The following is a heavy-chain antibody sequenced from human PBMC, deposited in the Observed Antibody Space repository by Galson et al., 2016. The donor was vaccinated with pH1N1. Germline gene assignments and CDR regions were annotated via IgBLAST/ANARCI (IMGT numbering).Heavy chain of an antibody. V-gene: IGHV1-2*02. CDR1: GYTFARFY. J-gene: IGHJ4*02. D-gene: IGHD2-15*01. CDR2: IDPKSGNT. CDR3: ARVTPTEPFDH. Sequence: SVKVSCKASGYTFARFYLHWVRQAPGQGLEWMGWIDPKSGNTHYAQKFQGRVNVTRDTSISTAYMHLSGLTYDDAAVYYCARVTPTEPFDHWGQGALVTVSS.